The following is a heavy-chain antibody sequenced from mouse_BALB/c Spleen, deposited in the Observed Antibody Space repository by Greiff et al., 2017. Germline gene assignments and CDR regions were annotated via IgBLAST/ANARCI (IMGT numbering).Heavy chain of an antibody. CDR3: AREEEVRRGGYAMDY. Sequence: QVQLQQSGPGLVAPSQSLSITCTVSGFSLTSYGVHWVRQPPGKGLEWLGVIWAGGSTNYNSALMSRLSISKDNSKSQVFLKMNSLQTDDTAMYYCAREEEVRRGGYAMDYWGQGTSVTVSS. CDR2: IWAGGST. V-gene: IGHV2-9*02. J-gene: IGHJ4*01. D-gene: IGHD2-14*01. CDR1: GFSLTSYG.